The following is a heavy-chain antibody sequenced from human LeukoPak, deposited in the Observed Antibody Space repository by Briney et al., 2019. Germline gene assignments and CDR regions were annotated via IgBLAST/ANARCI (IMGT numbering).Heavy chain of an antibody. Sequence: GGSLRLSCVVSGFTFSTYGMHWVRQAPGKGLEWVAVISYDGSNKYYADSVKGRFTISRDNSKNTLYLQMNSLRAEDTAVYYCAKNPDYGDLFDCWGQGTLVTVSS. V-gene: IGHV3-30*18. J-gene: IGHJ4*02. D-gene: IGHD4-17*01. CDR3: AKNPDYGDLFDC. CDR2: ISYDGSNK. CDR1: GFTFSTYG.